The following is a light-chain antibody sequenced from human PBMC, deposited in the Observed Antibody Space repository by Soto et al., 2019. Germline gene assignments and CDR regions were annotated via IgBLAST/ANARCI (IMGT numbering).Light chain of an antibody. CDR2: GVD. J-gene: IGLJ2*01. CDR1: NSDIGAYNY. CDR3: WSYAGNTIFV. V-gene: IGLV2-14*01. Sequence: QSALTQPASVSGSPGQSITFSCTGTNSDIGAYNYVSWYQQHPGNAPKVLIYGVDNRPSGVSDRFSGSKSGNTASLTISGLQAEDEAYYYCWSYAGNTIFVFGGGTKVTVL.